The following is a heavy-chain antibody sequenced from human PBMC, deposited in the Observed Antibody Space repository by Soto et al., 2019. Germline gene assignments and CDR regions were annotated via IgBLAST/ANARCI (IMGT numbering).Heavy chain of an antibody. CDR3: ASPTPYKTVEYYYDSMDV. CDR1: GYTFTSYG. CDR2: ISAYNGNT. J-gene: IGHJ6*02. Sequence: ASVKVSCKASGYTFTSYGISWVRQAPGQGLEWMGWISAYNGNTNYAQKLQGRVTMTTDTSTSTAYMELRSLRSDDTAVYYCASPTPYKTVEYYYDSMDVWGQGTTVTVSS. D-gene: IGHD3-22*01. V-gene: IGHV1-18*01.